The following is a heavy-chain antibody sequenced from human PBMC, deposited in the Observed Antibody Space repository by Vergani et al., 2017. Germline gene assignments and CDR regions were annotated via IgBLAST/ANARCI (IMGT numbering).Heavy chain of an antibody. Sequence: EVQLVESGGGVVQPGRSLRLSCAASGFTFSSYAMSWVRQAPGKGLEWVSAISGSGGSTYYADSVKGRFTISRDNSKNTLYLQMNSLRAEDTAVYYCAKGQKYYYYYGMDVWGQGTTVTVSS. CDR2: ISGSGGST. V-gene: IGHV3-23*04. CDR3: AKGQKYYYYYGMDV. J-gene: IGHJ6*02. CDR1: GFTFSSYA.